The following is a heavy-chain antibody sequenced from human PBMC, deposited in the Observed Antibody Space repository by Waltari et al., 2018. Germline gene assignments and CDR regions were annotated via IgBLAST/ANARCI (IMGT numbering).Heavy chain of an antibody. J-gene: IGHJ4*02. D-gene: IGHD1-7*01. Sequence: QVQLVQSGAEVKKPGASVKVSCKASGYTFTSYAMHWVRQAPGQRLEWMGWINAGNGNTKYSQKFQGRVTITRDTSASTAYMELSSLRSEDTAVYYCARAFITGTKGGFDYWGQGTLVTVSS. CDR1: GYTFTSYA. CDR2: INAGNGNT. V-gene: IGHV1-3*01. CDR3: ARAFITGTKGGFDY.